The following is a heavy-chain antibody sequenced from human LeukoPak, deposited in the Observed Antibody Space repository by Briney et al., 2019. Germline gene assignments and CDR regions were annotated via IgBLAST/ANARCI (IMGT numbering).Heavy chain of an antibody. CDR2: IIPILGIA. CDR1: GGTFSSYA. Sequence: SVKVSCKASGGTFSSYAISWVRQAPGQGLEWMGRIIPILGIANYAQKFQGRVTITADKSTSTAYMELSSLRSEDTAVYHCARAHRPFLGYCSGGSCYSPPPSYFDYWGQGTLVTVSS. D-gene: IGHD2-15*01. V-gene: IGHV1-69*04. CDR3: ARAHRPFLGYCSGGSCYSPPPSYFDY. J-gene: IGHJ4*02.